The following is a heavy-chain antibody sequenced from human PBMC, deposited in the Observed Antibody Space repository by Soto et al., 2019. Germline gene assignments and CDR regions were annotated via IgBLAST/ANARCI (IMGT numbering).Heavy chain of an antibody. CDR1: GFTFSGYE. CDR2: ISSSGNTI. CDR3: ARGWSDFWSSTSSFDY. J-gene: IGHJ4*02. Sequence: EVQLVESGGGLVQPGGSLRLSCAASGFTFSGYEMNWVRQAPGKGLEWVSHISSSGNTIYYADSVRGRFIISRDNAENSLYLVMNSLTAEDTAVYYCARGWSDFWSSTSSFDYWGQGTLVTVSS. D-gene: IGHD3-3*01. V-gene: IGHV3-48*03.